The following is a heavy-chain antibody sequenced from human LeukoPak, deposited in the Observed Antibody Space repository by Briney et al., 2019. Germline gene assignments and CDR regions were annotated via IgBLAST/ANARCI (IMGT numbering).Heavy chain of an antibody. Sequence: SETLSLTCAVYGGSFSGYYWSWIRQPPGNGLEWIGEINHSGSTNYNPSLKSRVTISVDTSKNQFSLKLSSVTAADTAVYYCARGGPFYVPKWFDPWGQGTLVTVSS. J-gene: IGHJ5*02. CDR2: INHSGST. V-gene: IGHV4-34*01. CDR1: GGSFSGYY. D-gene: IGHD5/OR15-5a*01. CDR3: ARGGPFYVPKWFDP.